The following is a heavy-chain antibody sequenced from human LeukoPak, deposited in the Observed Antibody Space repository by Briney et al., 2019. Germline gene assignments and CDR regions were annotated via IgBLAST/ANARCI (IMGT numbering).Heavy chain of an antibody. D-gene: IGHD1-26*01. Sequence: AGVRVSRKSSGYTFSGCYNHWERDAPGQGLEWGGWVYPKNGGTKYAQTFRDRDPMTKDTSITTAYMELSRLGSDDTAVYYCASVAWRAKSSDFDYWGEGTLVTVSS. CDR1: GYTFSGCY. V-gene: IGHV1-2*02. CDR3: ASVAWRAKSSDFDY. J-gene: IGHJ4*02. CDR2: VYPKNGGT.